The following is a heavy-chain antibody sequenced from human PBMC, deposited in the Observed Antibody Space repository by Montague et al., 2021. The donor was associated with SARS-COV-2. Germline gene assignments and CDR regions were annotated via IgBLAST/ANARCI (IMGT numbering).Heavy chain of an antibody. CDR2: IYYSGTT. J-gene: IGHJ4*02. V-gene: IGHV4-39*02. CDR3: ARGMIRGVTTPFDY. CDR1: SGSIISSGYY. D-gene: IGHD3-10*01. Sequence: SETLSLTCSVSSGSIISSGYYWGWIRQPPGKELEWIGNIYYSGTTYYNPSLQSRVTISVDTSKNPLSLRLSSMTAADTAVYFCARGMIRGVTTPFDYWGQGSQVTVSS.